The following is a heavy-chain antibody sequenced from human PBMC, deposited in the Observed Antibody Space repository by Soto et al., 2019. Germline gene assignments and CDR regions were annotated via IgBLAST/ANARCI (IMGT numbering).Heavy chain of an antibody. V-gene: IGHV3-23*01. D-gene: IGHD4-17*01. J-gene: IGHJ4*02. Sequence: PGGSLRLSCAASGFTFSSYAMSWVRQAPGKGLEWVSAISGSGGNTYYSDSVKGRFTISRDNSKNTLYLQMNSLRAEDTAVYYCASQRESTVTSDFDYWGQGTLVTVSS. CDR1: GFTFSSYA. CDR3: ASQRESTVTSDFDY. CDR2: ISGSGGNT.